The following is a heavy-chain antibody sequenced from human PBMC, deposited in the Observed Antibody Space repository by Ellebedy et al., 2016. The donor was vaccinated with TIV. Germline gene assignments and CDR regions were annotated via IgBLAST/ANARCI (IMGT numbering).Heavy chain of an antibody. J-gene: IGHJ4*02. CDR1: GFTFSSFG. D-gene: IGHD6-19*01. Sequence: GESLKISCEASGFTFSSFGMHWVRQAPGKGLEWVAVIWYDGSTQYSADSVKGRFTISRDNSKNTLFLPMNGLRAEDTAVYYCARDRAGIEVAAYFDYWGQGTLVTVSS. CDR2: IWYDGSTQ. V-gene: IGHV3-33*01. CDR3: ARDRAGIEVAAYFDY.